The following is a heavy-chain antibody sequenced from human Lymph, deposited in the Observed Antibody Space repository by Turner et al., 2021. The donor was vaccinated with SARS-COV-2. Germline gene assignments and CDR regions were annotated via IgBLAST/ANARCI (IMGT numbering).Heavy chain of an antibody. CDR3: ATLKSNWKILTGRYYFDF. V-gene: IGHV1-24*01. CDR2: FEPEDGET. CDR1: GSTLTELS. J-gene: IGHJ4*02. Sequence: QVQLVQSGAEVKKPGASVKVSCKVSGSTLTELSIHWVRQAPGKGLEGMGGFEPEDGETIYAQKFQGRVTMTEDTSTDTAYMELSSLRSEDTAVYYCATLKSNWKILTGRYYFDFWGQGTLVTVSS. D-gene: IGHD1-1*01.